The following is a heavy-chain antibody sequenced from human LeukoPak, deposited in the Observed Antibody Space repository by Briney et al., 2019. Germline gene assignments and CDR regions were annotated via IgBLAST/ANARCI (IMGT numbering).Heavy chain of an antibody. CDR1: GFTFSSYA. V-gene: IGHV3-23*01. Sequence: GGSLRLSCAASGFTFSSYAMSWVRQAPGKGPEWVSTISVDGGRTYYADSVKGRFTVSRDTSKNTLYLQMNSLRAEDTAVYYCARKGIGSSRYQNMDVWGKGTTVTVSS. D-gene: IGHD6-25*01. CDR2: ISVDGGRT. CDR3: ARKGIGSSRYQNMDV. J-gene: IGHJ6*03.